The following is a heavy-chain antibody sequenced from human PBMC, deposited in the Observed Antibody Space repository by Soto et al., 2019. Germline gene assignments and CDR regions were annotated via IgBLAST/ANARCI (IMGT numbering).Heavy chain of an antibody. Sequence: QVQLVQSGAEVKKPGASVKVSCKASGYTFTSYAMHWVRQAPGQRLEWMGWINAGNGNTKYSQKFQGRVTITRDTSASTAYMELSSLRSEDTAVYYCARAAPRYCSGGSCIFDYCGQGTLVTVSS. CDR2: INAGNGNT. J-gene: IGHJ4*02. CDR1: GYTFTSYA. CDR3: ARAAPRYCSGGSCIFDY. V-gene: IGHV1-3*01. D-gene: IGHD2-15*01.